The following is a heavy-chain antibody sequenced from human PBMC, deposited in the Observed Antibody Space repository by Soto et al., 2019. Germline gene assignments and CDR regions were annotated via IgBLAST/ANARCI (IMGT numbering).Heavy chain of an antibody. CDR2: IAYDGSNK. J-gene: IGHJ4*02. CDR3: AKDIVRYTYGACDY. D-gene: IGHD5-18*01. CDR1: GFTFSSYG. Sequence: QVQLVESGGAVVQPGKSLRLSCAASGFTFSSYGMYWVRQATGKGREWVAAIAYDGSNKYHGDSVKGRFTISRDNSKNTLYLQMNSLRVEDTAVYYCAKDIVRYTYGACDYWGQGALVTVSS. V-gene: IGHV3-30*18.